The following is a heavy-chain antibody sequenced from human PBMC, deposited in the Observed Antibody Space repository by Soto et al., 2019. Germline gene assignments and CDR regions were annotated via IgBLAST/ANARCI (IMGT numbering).Heavy chain of an antibody. CDR1: GFTFSNYA. V-gene: IGHV3-23*01. J-gene: IGHJ4*02. Sequence: GGSLRLSCAASGFTFSNYAMSWVRQAPGKGLEWVSGLSDGGGSTFYADSVKGRFTISRDNAKNTLYLQMNSLRAEDTAVYYCARITPNYDFWSGYFDYWGQGTLVTVSS. CDR2: LSDGGGST. CDR3: ARITPNYDFWSGYFDY. D-gene: IGHD3-3*01.